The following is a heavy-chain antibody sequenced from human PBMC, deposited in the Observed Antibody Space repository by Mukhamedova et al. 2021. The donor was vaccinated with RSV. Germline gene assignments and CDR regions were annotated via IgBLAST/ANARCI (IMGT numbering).Heavy chain of an antibody. CDR3: TRNASTIFGVDRQYNWFDP. J-gene: IGHJ5*02. Sequence: GSIYHSGSTHYNPSLKSRVTISVDTSKNQFSLKLTSVTAADTAVYYCTRNASTIFGVDRQYNWFDPWGQGTLVTVSS. CDR2: IYHSGST. V-gene: IGHV4-38-2*01. D-gene: IGHD3-3*01.